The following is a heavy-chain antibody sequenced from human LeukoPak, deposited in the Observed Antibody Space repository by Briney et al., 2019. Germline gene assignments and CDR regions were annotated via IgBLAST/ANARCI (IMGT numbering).Heavy chain of an antibody. CDR3: ARDLPIVVVTAIPYGMDV. CDR1: GYTFTSYD. V-gene: IGHV1-8*01. CDR2: MNPNSGNT. Sequence: ASVKVSCKASGYTFTSYDINWVRQATGQGLEWMGWMNPNSGNTGYAQKFQGRVTMTRNTSISTAYMELSSLRSEDTAVYYCARDLPIVVVTAIPYGMDVWGQGTTVTVSS. D-gene: IGHD2-21*02. J-gene: IGHJ6*02.